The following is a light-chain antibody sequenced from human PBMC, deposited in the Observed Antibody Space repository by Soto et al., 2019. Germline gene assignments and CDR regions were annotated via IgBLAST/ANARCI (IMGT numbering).Light chain of an antibody. CDR2: GAS. CDR3: QQYNNWPPIT. J-gene: IGKJ5*01. CDR1: QSVSSSY. V-gene: IGKV3-15*01. Sequence: EIVLTRSPGTLSLSPGERATLSCRASQSVSSSYLAWYQQKPGRAPRLLIYGASTRAAGIPARFSGSGSGTEFTLTISGLQSEDFAVYYCQQYNNWPPITFGQGTRLEIK.